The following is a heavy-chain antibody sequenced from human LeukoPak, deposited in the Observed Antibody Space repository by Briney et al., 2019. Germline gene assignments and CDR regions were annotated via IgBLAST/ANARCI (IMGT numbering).Heavy chain of an antibody. V-gene: IGHV1-69*04. J-gene: IGHJ6*02. CDR2: ISPILGLR. D-gene: IGHD4-17*01. CDR1: GSTFIRDT. Sequence: SVKVSCKTSGSTFIRDTISWVRQAPGQGLEWMGRISPILGLRNFAQKFQGRVTITADNSTSTAYMELSSLRSEDTAVYYCARELEGYDDYSDSYYGMDVWGQGTTVTVSS. CDR3: ARELEGYDDYSDSYYGMDV.